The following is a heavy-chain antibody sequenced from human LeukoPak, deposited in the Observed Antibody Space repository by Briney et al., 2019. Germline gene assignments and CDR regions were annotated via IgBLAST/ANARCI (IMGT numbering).Heavy chain of an antibody. CDR2: INPNSGGT. CDR1: GYTFTGYY. J-gene: IGHJ4*02. Sequence: GASVKVSCKASGYTFTGYYMHWVRQAPGQGLEWMGWINPNSGGTNYAQKFQGRVTMTRDTSISTAYMELSRLRSDDPAVYYCARKLGRDYDSSGYYGFDYWGQGTLVTVSS. D-gene: IGHD3-22*01. V-gene: IGHV1-2*02. CDR3: ARKLGRDYDSSGYYGFDY.